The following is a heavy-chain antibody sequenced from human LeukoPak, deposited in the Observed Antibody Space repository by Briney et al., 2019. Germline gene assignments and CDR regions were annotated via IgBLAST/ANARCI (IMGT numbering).Heavy chain of an antibody. D-gene: IGHD5-18*01. CDR3: TTIKRGNIFGYFDF. CDR2: VFDSGRT. J-gene: IGHJ4*02. CDR1: GGSMTTRH. V-gene: IGHV4-59*11. Sequence: SETLSLTCTVSGGSMTTRHWNWIRQTPGKGLEWIGYVFDSGRTKENPSLKSRVTLSADTSKNQLSLRLSSVTAADTAVYYCTTIKRGNIFGYFDFWGQGILVTVSS.